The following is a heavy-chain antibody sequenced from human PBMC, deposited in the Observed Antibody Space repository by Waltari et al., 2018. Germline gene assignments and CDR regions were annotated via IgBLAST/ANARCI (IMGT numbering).Heavy chain of an antibody. Sequence: EVQLVESGGGLVKPGGSLSLSCGASGCSFSSYSMNWVRQAPGKGLEWVSSISSSTTYIHYADSVKGRFTISRDNAKNSLYLQMNSLRVEDTAVYYCVSGGWGFYFDYWGQGTVVTVSS. CDR2: ISSSTTYI. V-gene: IGHV3-21*01. CDR1: GCSFSSYS. J-gene: IGHJ4*02. D-gene: IGHD7-27*01. CDR3: VSGGWGFYFDY.